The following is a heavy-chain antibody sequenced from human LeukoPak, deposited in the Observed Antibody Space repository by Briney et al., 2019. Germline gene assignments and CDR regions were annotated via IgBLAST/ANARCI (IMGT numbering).Heavy chain of an antibody. CDR2: IYHSGSA. J-gene: IGHJ4*02. Sequence: SETLSLTCTVSGGSISSGGYSWSWIRQPPGKGLEWIGYIYHSGSAYYNPSLKSRVTISVDRSKNQFSLKLSSVTAADTAVYYCAGLVGRYSSGLYYYYFDYWGQGTLVTVSS. CDR1: GGSISSGGYS. V-gene: IGHV4-30-2*01. CDR3: AGLVGRYSSGLYYYYFDY. D-gene: IGHD3-22*01.